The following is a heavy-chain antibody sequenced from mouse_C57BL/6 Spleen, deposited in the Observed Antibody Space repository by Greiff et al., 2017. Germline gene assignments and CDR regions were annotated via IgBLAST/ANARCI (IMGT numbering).Heavy chain of an antibody. J-gene: IGHJ3*01. CDR1: GYAISSSW. CDR2: IYPGDGDT. Sequence: QVQLKQSGPELVKPGASVKISCKASGYAISSSWMNWVKQRPGKGLEWIGRIYPGDGDTNYNGKFKGKATLTADKSSSAAYMQLSILSYEDSAVYFCARDGVWFAYWGQGTLVTVSA. CDR3: ARDGVWFAY. V-gene: IGHV1-82*01.